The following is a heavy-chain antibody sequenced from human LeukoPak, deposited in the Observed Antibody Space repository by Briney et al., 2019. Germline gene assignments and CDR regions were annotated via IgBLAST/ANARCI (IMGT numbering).Heavy chain of an antibody. CDR2: ISGSGGST. D-gene: IGHD3-22*01. J-gene: IGHJ4*02. Sequence: GGSLRLSRAASGFTFSSYGMSWVRQAPGKGLEWVSTISGSGGSTYYADSVKGRFTISRDNYKNTLYLQMNSLRAEDTAVYYCTKLDGGSGFYSTLDYWGQGTLVTVSS. V-gene: IGHV3-23*01. CDR1: GFTFSSYG. CDR3: TKLDGGSGFYSTLDY.